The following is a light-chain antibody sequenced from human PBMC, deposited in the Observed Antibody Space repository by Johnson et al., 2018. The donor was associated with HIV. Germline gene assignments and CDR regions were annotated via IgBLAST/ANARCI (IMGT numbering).Light chain of an antibody. J-gene: IGLJ1*01. V-gene: IGLV1-51*01. CDR3: GAWDSSLSAYV. CDR2: DND. CDR1: SSNIGNNY. Sequence: QSALTQPPSVSAAPGQKVTISCSGSSSNIGNNYVSWYQQLPGTAPKLLIYDNDKRPSGIPDRFSGSKSGTSATLAITGLHTGDEADYYCGAWDSSLSAYVFGTGTQVTV.